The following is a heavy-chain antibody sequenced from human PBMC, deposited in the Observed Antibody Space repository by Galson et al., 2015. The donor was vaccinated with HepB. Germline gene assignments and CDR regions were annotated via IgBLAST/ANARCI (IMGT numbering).Heavy chain of an antibody. CDR3: ARVEQMRYSGSYPTVY. CDR1: GYTFTSYA. D-gene: IGHD1-26*01. Sequence: SVKVSCKASGYTFTSYAMNWVRQAPGQGLEWMGWINTNTGNPTYAQGFTGRFVFSLDTSVSTAYLQISSLKAEDTAVYYCARVEQMRYSGSYPTVYWGQGTLVTVSS. V-gene: IGHV7-4-1*02. J-gene: IGHJ4*02. CDR2: INTNTGNP.